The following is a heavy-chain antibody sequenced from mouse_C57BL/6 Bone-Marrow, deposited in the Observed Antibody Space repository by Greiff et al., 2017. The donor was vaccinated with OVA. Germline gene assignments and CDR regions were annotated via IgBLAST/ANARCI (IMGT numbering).Heavy chain of an antibody. V-gene: IGHV1-81*01. CDR3: ARRAFYYYAMDY. CDR2: IYPRSGNT. D-gene: IGHD3-1*01. CDR1: GYTFTSYG. J-gene: IGHJ4*01. Sequence: VKLMESGAELARPGASVKLSCKASGYTFTSYGISWVKQRTGQGLEWIGEIYPRSGNTYYNEKFKGKATLTADKSSSTAYMELRSLTSEDSAVYFCARRAFYYYAMDYWGQGTSVTVSS.